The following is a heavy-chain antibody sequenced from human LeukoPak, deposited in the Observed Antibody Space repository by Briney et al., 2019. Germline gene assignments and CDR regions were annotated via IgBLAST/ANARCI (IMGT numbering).Heavy chain of an antibody. J-gene: IGHJ3*02. V-gene: IGHV4-61*01. CDR3: ARAPGAMTYYDILTGYYPHNDAFDI. CDR2: IYYSGST. D-gene: IGHD3-9*01. Sequence: PSETLSLTCTVSGDSISGSSYYWSWIRQPPGKGLKWIGYIYYSGSTNYNPSLKSRVTISVDTSKNQFSLKLSSVTAADTAVYYCARAPGAMTYYDILTGYYPHNDAFDIWGQGTMVTVSS. CDR1: GDSISGSSYY.